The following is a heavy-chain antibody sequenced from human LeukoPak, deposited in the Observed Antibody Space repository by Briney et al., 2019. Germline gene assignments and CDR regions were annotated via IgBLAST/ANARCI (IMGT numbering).Heavy chain of an antibody. CDR3: ARDRHSGSSLVYFDY. V-gene: IGHV3-74*01. Sequence: GGSLRLSCAASGFTFSKYWLHWLRQAPGKGLVWVSRINPDDKSASYADSVKGRFTISRDNSKNTLYLQMNSLRAEDTAVYYCARDRHSGSSLVYFDYWGQGTLVTVSS. D-gene: IGHD1-26*01. CDR1: GFTFSKYW. J-gene: IGHJ4*02. CDR2: INPDDKSA.